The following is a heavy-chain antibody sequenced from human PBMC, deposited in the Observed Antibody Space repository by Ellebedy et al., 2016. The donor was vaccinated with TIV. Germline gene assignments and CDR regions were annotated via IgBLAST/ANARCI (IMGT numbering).Heavy chain of an antibody. Sequence: SVKVSXKASGGTFSSYAISWVRQAPGQGLEWMGGIIPIFGTANYAQKFQGRVTITADESTSTAYMELSSLRSEDTAVYYCARVRRLAPTSPYYYDSSGYRYYYYYMDVWGKGTTVTVSS. V-gene: IGHV1-69*13. CDR1: GGTFSSYA. J-gene: IGHJ6*03. CDR3: ARVRRLAPTSPYYYDSSGYRYYYYYMDV. CDR2: IIPIFGTA. D-gene: IGHD3-22*01.